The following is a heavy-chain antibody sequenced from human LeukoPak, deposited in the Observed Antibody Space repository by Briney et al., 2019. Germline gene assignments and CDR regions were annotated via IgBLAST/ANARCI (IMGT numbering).Heavy chain of an antibody. CDR1: GYTFTSDY. J-gene: IGHJ5*02. V-gene: IGHV1-46*01. D-gene: IGHD2-2*01. CDR3: AREIPYCSSTSCPFGP. CDR2: INPSGGST. Sequence: ASVKVSCKASGYTFTSDYMHWVRQAPGQGLEWMGIINPSGGSTNYAQRFQGRVTMTRDTSTSTVYMELSSLRSEDTAVYYCAREIPYCSSTSCPFGPWGQGTLVTVSS.